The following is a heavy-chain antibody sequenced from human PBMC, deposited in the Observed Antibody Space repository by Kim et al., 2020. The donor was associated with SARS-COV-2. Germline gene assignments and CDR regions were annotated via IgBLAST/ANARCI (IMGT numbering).Heavy chain of an antibody. V-gene: IGHV4-34*01. CDR1: GGSFSGYY. CDR2: INHSGST. Sequence: SETLSLTCAVYGGSFSGYYWSWIRQPPGKGLEWIGEINHSGSTNYNPSLKSRVTISVDTSKNQFSLKLSSVTAADTAVYYCARGWGQGLVVRYYYYYMDV. J-gene: IGHJ6*03. D-gene: IGHD6-19*01. CDR3: ARGWGQGLVVRYYYYYMDV.